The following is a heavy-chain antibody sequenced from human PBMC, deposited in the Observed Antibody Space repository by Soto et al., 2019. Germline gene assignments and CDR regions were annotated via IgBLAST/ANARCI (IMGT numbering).Heavy chain of an antibody. CDR1: GYSFTSYW. J-gene: IGHJ6*02. D-gene: IGHD5-12*01. CDR2: IDPSDSYT. Sequence: GESLKISCKGSGYSFTSYWISWVRQMPGKGLEWMGRIDPSDSYTNYSPSFQGHVTISADKSISTAYLQWSSLKASDTAMYYCARDGSLSYYYYGTDVWGQGTTVTVSS. CDR3: ARDGSLSYYYYGTDV. V-gene: IGHV5-10-1*01.